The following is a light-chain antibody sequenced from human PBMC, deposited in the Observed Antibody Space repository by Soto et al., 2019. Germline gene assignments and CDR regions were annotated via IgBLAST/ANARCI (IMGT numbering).Light chain of an antibody. Sequence: EIVMTQSPATLSVSPGERATLSCRASQSVSSNLAWYQQKPGQAPRLLIYGASTRATGIPARLSGSGSGTEFTLTISSLQSEDFAVYYCQQYNSWPETFGQGTKVDIK. J-gene: IGKJ1*01. CDR3: QQYNSWPET. CDR2: GAS. CDR1: QSVSSN. V-gene: IGKV3-15*01.